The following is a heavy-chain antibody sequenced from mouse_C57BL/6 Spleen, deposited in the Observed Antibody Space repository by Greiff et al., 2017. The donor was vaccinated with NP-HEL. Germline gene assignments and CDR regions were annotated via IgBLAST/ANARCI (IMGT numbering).Heavy chain of an antibody. CDR3: ARKIIYYGSSDGYFDV. D-gene: IGHD1-1*01. Sequence: QVQLKQSGAELARPGASVKLSCKASGYTFTSYGISWVKQRTGQGLEWIGEIYPRSGNTYYNEKFKGKATLTADKSSSTAYMELRSLTSEDSAVYFCARKIIYYGSSDGYFDVWGTGTTVTVSS. CDR2: IYPRSGNT. CDR1: GYTFTSYG. J-gene: IGHJ1*03. V-gene: IGHV1-81*01.